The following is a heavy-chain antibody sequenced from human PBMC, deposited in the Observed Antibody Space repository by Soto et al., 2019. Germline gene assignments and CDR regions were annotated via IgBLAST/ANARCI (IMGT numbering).Heavy chain of an antibody. J-gene: IGHJ5*02. CDR2: ISSSGSTI. CDR1: GFTFSDYY. V-gene: IGHV3-11*01. D-gene: IGHD2-15*01. Sequence: GGSLRLSCAASGFTFSDYYMSWIRQAPGKGLEWVSYISSSGSTIYYADSVKGRFTISRDNAKTSLYLQMNSLRAEDTAVYYCERDPHSYYCRGGSCLEGNWFDPWGQETLDTVFS. CDR3: ERDPHSYYCRGGSCLEGNWFDP.